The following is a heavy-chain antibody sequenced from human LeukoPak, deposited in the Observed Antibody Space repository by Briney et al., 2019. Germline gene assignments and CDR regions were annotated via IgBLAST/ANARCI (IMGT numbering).Heavy chain of an antibody. CDR2: INPNSGGT. CDR1: GYTFTGYF. J-gene: IGHJ4*02. V-gene: IGHV1-2*02. CDR3: ARSLGYEYSTDY. D-gene: IGHD5-12*01. Sequence: ASVKVSCKASGYTFTGYFMHWVRQAPGQGLEWMGWINPNSGGTNYAQKFQGRVTMTRDTSIRTAYMGLSRLRSDDTAVYYCARSLGYEYSTDYWGQGTLVTVSS.